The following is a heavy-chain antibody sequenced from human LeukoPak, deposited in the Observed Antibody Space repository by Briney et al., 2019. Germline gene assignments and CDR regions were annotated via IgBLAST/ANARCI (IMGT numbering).Heavy chain of an antibody. CDR3: ARHAPTGFDY. J-gene: IGHJ4*02. CDR1: GYSFTSYW. V-gene: IGHV5-51*01. Sequence: GESLKISCKGSGYSFTSYWIGWVRQMPGKGLEWMGIIYTGDSDTRYSRSFQGQVTISPDKSISTAYLQWSSLKASDTAIYYCARHAPTGFDYWGQGTLVTVSS. CDR2: IYTGDSDT.